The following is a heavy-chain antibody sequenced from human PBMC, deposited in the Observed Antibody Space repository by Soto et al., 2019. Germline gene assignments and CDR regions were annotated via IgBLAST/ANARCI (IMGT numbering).Heavy chain of an antibody. CDR1: GFTFSSYA. D-gene: IGHD3-9*01. Sequence: GGSLRLSCAASGFTFSSYAMSWVRQAPGKGLEWVSGIGGSGSSTFYADSVKGRFTISRDNSKNTLYLQMNSLRAEDTAVYHCAKVSTGYYYYFDSWGRGTLVTVSS. V-gene: IGHV3-23*01. CDR3: AKVSTGYYYYFDS. CDR2: IGGSGSST. J-gene: IGHJ4*02.